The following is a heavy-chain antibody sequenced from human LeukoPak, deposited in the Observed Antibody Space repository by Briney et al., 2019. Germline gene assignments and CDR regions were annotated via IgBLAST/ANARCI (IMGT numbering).Heavy chain of an antibody. CDR3: ARGLRGYSYGYLTSFDY. V-gene: IGHV1-8*01. CDR1: GYTFTSYD. CDR2: MNPDRANT. D-gene: IGHD5-18*01. Sequence: ASVKVSCKASGYTFTSYDINWVRQATGQGLEWMGWMNPDRANTGYAQKFQGRVTMTGNTSISTAYMELSSLRSEDTAVYYCARGLRGYSYGYLTSFDYWGQGTLVTVSS. J-gene: IGHJ4*01.